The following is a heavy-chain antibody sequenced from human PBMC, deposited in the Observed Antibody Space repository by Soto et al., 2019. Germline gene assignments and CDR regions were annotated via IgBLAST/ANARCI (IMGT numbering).Heavy chain of an antibody. CDR1: GFTFSSSA. D-gene: IGHD4-17*01. CDR2: LGGSCVST. J-gene: IGHJ2*01. Sequence: VQLLESGGGLVQPGGSLRLSCAASGFTFSSSAMSWVRQDPGKGLEWVSALGGSCVSTYYADTVKGRFTISRDNSKNTLYLQRNSLRAEYTAVYYCAKDGGPDYGGNSAVGYFDLWGRGTLVTVSS. CDR3: AKDGGPDYGGNSAVGYFDL. V-gene: IGHV3-23*01.